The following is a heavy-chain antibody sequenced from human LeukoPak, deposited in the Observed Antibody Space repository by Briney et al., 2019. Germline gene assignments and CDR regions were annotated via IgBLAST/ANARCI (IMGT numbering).Heavy chain of an antibody. CDR1: GGTFSSYT. CDR2: IIPILGIA. CDR3: AREGRGYDWDYYYYMDV. J-gene: IGHJ6*03. D-gene: IGHD5-12*01. Sequence: ASVKVSCKASGGTFSSYTISWVRQAPGQGLEWMGRIIPILGIANYAQKFQGRVTITADKSTSTAYMELSSLRSEDTAVYYCAREGRGYDWDYYYYMDVWGKGTTVTVSS. V-gene: IGHV1-69*04.